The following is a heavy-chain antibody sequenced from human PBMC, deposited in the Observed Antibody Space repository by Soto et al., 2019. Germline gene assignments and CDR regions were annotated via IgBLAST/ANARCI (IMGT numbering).Heavy chain of an antibody. D-gene: IGHD6-19*01. CDR2: ISTSGATR. CDR3: ARFFGSGFDY. V-gene: IGHV3-48*01. Sequence: EVQLVESGGGLVQPGGSLRLSCVASGFTFSTDSMNWVRQAPGKGLEWVAHISTSGATRYDADSVKGRFTISRDNAKTSLNLQMASLSTDDTAVYYCARFFGSGFDYWGQGTLVTVSS. CDR1: GFTFSTDS. J-gene: IGHJ4*02.